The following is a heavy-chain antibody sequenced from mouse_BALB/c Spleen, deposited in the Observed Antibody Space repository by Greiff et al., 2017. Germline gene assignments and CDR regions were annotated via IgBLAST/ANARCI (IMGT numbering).Heavy chain of an antibody. J-gene: IGHJ4*01. Sequence: QVHLQQPGAELVKPGASVKMSCKASGYTFTSYWINWVKQRPGQGLEWIGDIYPGRGITNYNEKFKSKATLTLDTSSSTAYMQLSSLTSEDAAVYYCSRAMIKGRDYYAMDYWGQGTSVTVSS. CDR3: SRAMIKGRDYYAMDY. CDR1: GYTFTSYW. D-gene: IGHD2-4*01. V-gene: IGHV1-55*01. CDR2: IYPGRGIT.